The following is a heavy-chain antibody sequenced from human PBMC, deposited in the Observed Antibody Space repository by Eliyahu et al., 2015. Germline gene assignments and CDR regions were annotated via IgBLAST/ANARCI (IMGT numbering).Heavy chain of an antibody. CDR2: TXYSGST. D-gene: IGHD1-26*01. Sequence: QVQLQESGPGLVKPSETLSLICTXXGGXIXXSYWNWIRQPPGKGLEWIGHTXYSGSTNYNPSLKSRVTISVDTSKNQFSLRLSSVTAADTAVYYCARSLGSGRYYNDYYYMDVWGKGTTVTVSS. J-gene: IGHJ6*03. V-gene: IGHV4-59*13. CDR3: ARSLGSGRYYNDYYYMDV. CDR1: GGXIXXSY.